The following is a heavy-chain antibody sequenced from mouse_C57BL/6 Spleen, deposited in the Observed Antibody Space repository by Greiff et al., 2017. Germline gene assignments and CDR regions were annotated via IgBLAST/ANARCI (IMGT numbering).Heavy chain of an antibody. Sequence: QVQLQQSGAELVRPGSSVKLSCKASGYTFTSYWMDWVKQRPGQGLEWIGNIYPSDSETHYNQKFKDKATLTVDKSSSTAYMQLSSLTSEDSAVYYCARPPYGYDTGPFAYWGQGTLVTVSA. CDR1: GYTFTSYW. CDR2: IYPSDSET. V-gene: IGHV1-61*01. D-gene: IGHD2-2*01. J-gene: IGHJ3*01. CDR3: ARPPYGYDTGPFAY.